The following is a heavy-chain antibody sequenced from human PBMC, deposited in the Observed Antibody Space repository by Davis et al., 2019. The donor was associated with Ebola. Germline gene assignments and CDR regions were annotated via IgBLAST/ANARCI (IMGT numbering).Heavy chain of an antibody. CDR3: ARVQVVVVAATHFGMDV. J-gene: IGHJ6*02. Sequence: ASVKVSCKASGYTFTSYGTSWVRQAPGHGLEWMGWISAYNGNTNYAQKLQGRVTMTTDTSTSTAYMELRSLRSDDTAVYYCARVQVVVVAATHFGMDVWGQGTTVTVSS. V-gene: IGHV1-18*01. D-gene: IGHD2-15*01. CDR1: GYTFTSYG. CDR2: ISAYNGNT.